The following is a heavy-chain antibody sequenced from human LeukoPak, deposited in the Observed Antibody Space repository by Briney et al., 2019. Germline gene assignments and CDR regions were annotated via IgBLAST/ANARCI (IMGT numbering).Heavy chain of an antibody. CDR2: YDPEDGEM. CDR3: ATRQGYCDDGTCYSHWFDP. Sequence: ASVKVSCKVSGNTLTELSIHWVRQPPGKGLEWMGGYDPEDGEMTYAQKFQGRVTMTEDKSTDTAYMELSSLRSEDSAVYYCATRQGYCDDGTCYSHWFDPWGQGTLVIVSS. J-gene: IGHJ5*02. D-gene: IGHD2-15*01. V-gene: IGHV1-24*01. CDR1: GNTLTELS.